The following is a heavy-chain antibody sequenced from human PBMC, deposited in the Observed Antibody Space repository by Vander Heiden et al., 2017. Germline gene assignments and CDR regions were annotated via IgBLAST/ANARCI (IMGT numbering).Heavy chain of an antibody. CDR3: ARDSVAYCGGDCYRDAFDI. CDR1: GFTFSSYA. CDR2: ISYDGSNK. J-gene: IGHJ3*02. V-gene: IGHV3-30-3*01. Sequence: GVQPGRSLRLSCAASGFTFSSYAMHWVRQAPGKGLEWVAVISYDGSNKYYADSVKGRFTISRDNSKNTRYLQMNSLRADDTAVYYCARDSVAYCGGDCYRDAFDIWGQGTTVTVSS. D-gene: IGHD2-21*02.